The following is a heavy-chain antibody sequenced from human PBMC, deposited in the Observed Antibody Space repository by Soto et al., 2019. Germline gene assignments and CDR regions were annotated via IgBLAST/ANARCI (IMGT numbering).Heavy chain of an antibody. CDR1: VGSISSYY. D-gene: IGHD5-18*01. CDR2: IYTSGST. V-gene: IGHV4-4*07. Sequence: SETLSLTCTASVGSISSYYWSLIRQPAGKGLECIGHIYTSGSTNYNPSLKSRITMSVDTSKNQFSLKVNSVTAADTAVYYCERAAYNYGTFEYWGQGTMVTVSS. CDR3: ERAAYNYGTFEY. J-gene: IGHJ4*02.